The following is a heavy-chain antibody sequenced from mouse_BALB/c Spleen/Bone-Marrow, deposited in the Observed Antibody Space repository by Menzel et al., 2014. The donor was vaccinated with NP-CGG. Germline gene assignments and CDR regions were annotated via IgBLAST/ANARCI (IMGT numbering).Heavy chain of an antibody. CDR3: ARYGYYDAMDY. J-gene: IGHJ4*01. D-gene: IGHD2-2*01. Sequence: EVMLVESGGGLVQPGGSRKLSCAASGFTFSSFGMHWVRQAPEKGLEWVAYISSGSSTIYYADTVKGRFTISRDNPKNTLFLQMTSLRSEDTAMYYCARYGYYDAMDYWGQGTSVTASS. CDR1: GFTFSSFG. CDR2: ISSGSSTI. V-gene: IGHV5-17*02.